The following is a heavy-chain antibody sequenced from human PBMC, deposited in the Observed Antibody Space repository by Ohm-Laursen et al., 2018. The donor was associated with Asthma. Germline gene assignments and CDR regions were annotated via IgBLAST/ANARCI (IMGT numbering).Heavy chain of an antibody. V-gene: IGHV3-23*01. CDR2: ISGSGGTT. Sequence: SLRLSCTASGFALSSYAMSWARQVPGKGLEWVSGISGSGGTTYYAGSVKGRFTISRDNSKNTLFLQMNSLRAEDTAVYYCARDRDFWSGYTATPWGQGTLVTVSS. D-gene: IGHD3-3*01. J-gene: IGHJ5*02. CDR3: ARDRDFWSGYTATP. CDR1: GFALSSYA.